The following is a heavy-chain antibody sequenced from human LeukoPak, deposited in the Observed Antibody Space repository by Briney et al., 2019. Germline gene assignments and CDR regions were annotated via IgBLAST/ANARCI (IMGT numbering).Heavy chain of an antibody. CDR3: ARAEYCSSTSCYYYYYYMDV. D-gene: IGHD2-2*01. V-gene: IGHV4-34*01. CDR1: GGSFSGYY. J-gene: IGHJ6*03. Sequence: PSETLSLTCAVYGGSFSGYYWSWIRQPPGKGLEWIGEINHSGSTNYNPSLKSRVTISVDTSKTQFSLKLSSVTAADTAVYYCARAEYCSSTSCYYYYYYMDVWGKGTTVTVSS. CDR2: INHSGST.